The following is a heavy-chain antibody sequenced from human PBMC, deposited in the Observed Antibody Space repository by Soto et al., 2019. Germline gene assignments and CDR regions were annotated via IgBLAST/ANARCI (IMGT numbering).Heavy chain of an antibody. CDR2: INHSGST. CDR1: GWSFSGYY. Sequence: PXETLSLTCAVDGWSFSGYYWSWIRQPPGKGLEWIGEINHSGSTNYNPSLKSRVTISVDTSKNQFSLKLSSVTAADTAVYYCARGVSSSPPFFDYWGQGTLVTVSS. D-gene: IGHD6-6*01. J-gene: IGHJ4*02. CDR3: ARGVSSSPPFFDY. V-gene: IGHV4-34*01.